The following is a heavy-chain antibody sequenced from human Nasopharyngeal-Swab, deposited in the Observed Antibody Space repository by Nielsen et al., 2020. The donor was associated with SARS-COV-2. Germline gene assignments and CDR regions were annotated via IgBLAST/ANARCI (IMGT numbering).Heavy chain of an antibody. D-gene: IGHD3-22*01. CDR3: AKDYYDSSGYHPDAFDI. Sequence: GGSLRLSCAASGFTFSSYAMSWVRQAPGKGLEWVSAISGSGGSTYYADSVKDRFTISRDNSKNTLYLQMNSLRAEDTAVYYCAKDYYDSSGYHPDAFDIWGQGTMGTVSS. CDR2: ISGSGGST. J-gene: IGHJ3*02. V-gene: IGHV3-23*01. CDR1: GFTFSSYA.